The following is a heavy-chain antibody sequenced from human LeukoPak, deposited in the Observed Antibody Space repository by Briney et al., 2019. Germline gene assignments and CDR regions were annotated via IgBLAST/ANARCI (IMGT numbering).Heavy chain of an antibody. CDR3: ARDSRDIAASRPDP. V-gene: IGHV1-2*02. CDR2: INPNSGGT. CDR1: GYTFTSYG. J-gene: IGHJ5*02. D-gene: IGHD6-6*01. Sequence: GASVKVSCKASGYTFTSYGISWVRQAPGQGLEWMGWINPNSGGTNYAQKFQGRVTMTRDTSISTAYMELSRLRSDDTAVYYCARDSRDIAASRPDPWGQGTLVTVSS.